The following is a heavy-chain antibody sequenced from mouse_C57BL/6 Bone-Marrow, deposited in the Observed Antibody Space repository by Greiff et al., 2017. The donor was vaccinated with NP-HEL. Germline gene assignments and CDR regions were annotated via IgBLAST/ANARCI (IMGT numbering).Heavy chain of an antibody. CDR2: IYPGSGST. D-gene: IGHD4-1*01. CDR3: ASPWDYFDY. CDR1: GYTFTSYW. J-gene: IGHJ2*01. Sequence: QVQLKQSGAELVKPGASVKMSCKASGYTFTSYWITWVKQRPGQGLEWIGDIYPGSGSTNYNEKFKSKATLTVDTSSSTAYMQLSSLTSEDSAVYYCASPWDYFDYWGQGTTLTVSS. V-gene: IGHV1-55*01.